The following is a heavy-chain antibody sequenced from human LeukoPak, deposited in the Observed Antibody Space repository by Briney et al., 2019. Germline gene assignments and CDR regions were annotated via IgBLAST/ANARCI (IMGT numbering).Heavy chain of an antibody. J-gene: IGHJ4*02. Sequence: GGSLRLSCAASGFSFSNHGMHWVRQAPGKGLEWVSYISSDSTYIYYADSVKGRFTISRDNAKNSLYLQMNSLRAEDTAVYYCARDLLSGSYYFDYWGQGTLVTVSS. D-gene: IGHD1-26*01. CDR3: ARDLLSGSYYFDY. CDR2: ISSDSTYI. CDR1: GFSFSNHG. V-gene: IGHV3-21*05.